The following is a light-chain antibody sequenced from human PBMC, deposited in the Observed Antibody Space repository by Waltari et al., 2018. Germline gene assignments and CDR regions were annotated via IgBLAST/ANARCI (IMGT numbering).Light chain of an antibody. V-gene: IGLV1-40*01. CDR1: SSNIGAGYD. Sequence: QSVLTQPPSVSGAPGQRVTISCNGSSSNIGAGYDVHWYQQLPGTAPKVLMYRNNNRPSGVSDRFSGSKSGTSASLAITGLQAEDEADYFCQSYDSSLSGSGVFGGGTRLTVL. CDR2: RNN. J-gene: IGLJ3*02. CDR3: QSYDSSLSGSGV.